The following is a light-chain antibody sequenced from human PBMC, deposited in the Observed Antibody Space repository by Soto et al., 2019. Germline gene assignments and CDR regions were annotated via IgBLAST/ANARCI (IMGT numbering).Light chain of an antibody. Sequence: EIVMTQSPGTLSVSPGERATLSCRASQSVSINLAWYQQKPGQAPRLLIYDASTRATGIPARFSGSGSGTEFTLTISSLQSEDFAVYYCQQYNSWPPWTFGQGTKVDI. V-gene: IGKV3D-15*01. CDR2: DAS. J-gene: IGKJ1*01. CDR3: QQYNSWPPWT. CDR1: QSVSIN.